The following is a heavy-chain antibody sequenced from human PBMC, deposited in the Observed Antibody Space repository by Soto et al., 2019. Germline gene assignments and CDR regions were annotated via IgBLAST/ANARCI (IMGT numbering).Heavy chain of an antibody. CDR3: ARGRRGSSGWYWFDP. CDR2: ISSSSSYI. V-gene: IGHV3-21*01. D-gene: IGHD6-19*01. J-gene: IGHJ5*02. Sequence: EVQLVESGGGLVKPGGSLRLSCAASGFTFSSYSMNWVRQAPGKGLEWVSSISSSSSYIYYADSLNGRFTISRDNAKNSRYLQMNSLRAEYTAVYYCARGRRGSSGWYWFDPWGQGTLVTVSS. CDR1: GFTFSSYS.